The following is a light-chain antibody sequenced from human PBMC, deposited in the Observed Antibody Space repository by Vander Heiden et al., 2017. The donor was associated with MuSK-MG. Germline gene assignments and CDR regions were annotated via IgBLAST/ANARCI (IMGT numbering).Light chain of an antibody. CDR1: SGHSSYA. CDR3: QTWGTAIVV. J-gene: IGLJ2*01. Sequence: QLVLTQSPSASASLGASVKLTCTLSSGHSSYAIAWHQQTERVPRYLMSLNSDGSHIKGDGIPDRFSGFISGAERYLTISSLQADDEADYFCQTWGTAIVVFGGGTKLTVL. V-gene: IGLV4-69*01. CDR2: LNSDGSH.